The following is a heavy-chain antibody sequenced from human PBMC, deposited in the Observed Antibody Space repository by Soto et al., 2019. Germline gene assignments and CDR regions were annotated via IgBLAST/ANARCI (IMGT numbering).Heavy chain of an antibody. CDR2: ISPESGVT. CDR1: GYKFPEYF. Sequence: QVQLVQSGAEVKMPGASVKVSCEASGYKFPEYFLHWVRQAPGQGLEWMGWISPESGVTWLAPKFKGRVTMTADTSTTTVYMHLSGLRPDDTSIYYCARATLIIRHITDLGEASPGVVEHWGQGTLVSVSS. V-gene: IGHV1-2*02. D-gene: IGHD3-10*01. J-gene: IGHJ5*02. CDR3: ARATLIIRHITDLGEASPGVVEH.